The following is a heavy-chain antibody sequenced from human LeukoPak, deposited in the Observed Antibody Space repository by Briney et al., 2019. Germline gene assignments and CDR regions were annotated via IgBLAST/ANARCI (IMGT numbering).Heavy chain of an antibody. J-gene: IGHJ3*02. Sequence: SQTLSLTCAISGDSVSSNSAAWNWIRQSPSRGLEWLGRTYYRSKWYNDYAVSVKSRITINPDTSKNQFSLKLRSVTAADTAVYFCARRFCSNGVCYRSAFDIWGQGTMVTVSS. CDR3: ARRFCSNGVCYRSAFDI. D-gene: IGHD2-8*01. V-gene: IGHV6-1*01. CDR2: TYYRSKWYN. CDR1: GDSVSSNSAA.